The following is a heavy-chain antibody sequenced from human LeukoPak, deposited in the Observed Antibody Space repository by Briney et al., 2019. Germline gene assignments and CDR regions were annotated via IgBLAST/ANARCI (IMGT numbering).Heavy chain of an antibody. Sequence: GGSLRLSCAAFGFTFSSYAMSWVRQAPGKGLEWVSGISGSGGSTYYADSVKGRFTISRDNSKNTLYLQMNSLRAEDTAVYYCAKLRHIAVVAAAFDYWGQGTLVTVSS. CDR1: GFTFSSYA. CDR3: AKLRHIAVVAAAFDY. CDR2: ISGSGGST. J-gene: IGHJ4*02. V-gene: IGHV3-23*01. D-gene: IGHD2-2*01.